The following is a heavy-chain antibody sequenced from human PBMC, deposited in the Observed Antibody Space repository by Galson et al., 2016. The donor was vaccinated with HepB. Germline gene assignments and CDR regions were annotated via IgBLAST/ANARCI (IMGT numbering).Heavy chain of an antibody. CDR2: ISSDGSKT. V-gene: IGHV3-74*01. D-gene: IGHD3-10*01. CDR3: HVWFGESRYGVDV. CDR1: GFTSSSYW. J-gene: IGHJ6*02. Sequence: SPRLSCAASGFTSSSYWMHWACQAPRKGLVWVSRISSDGSKTTYAASVKGRFTISSDTAKNTLSRQMNSLRVEDTAVYFCHVWFGESRYGVDVGGQGTTVTVSS.